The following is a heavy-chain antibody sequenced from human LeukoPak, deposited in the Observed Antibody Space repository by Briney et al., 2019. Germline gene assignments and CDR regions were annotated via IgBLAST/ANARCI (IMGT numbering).Heavy chain of an antibody. CDR2: ISAYNGNT. CDR1: GYTFTSYG. Sequence: ASVKVSCKASGYTFTSYGISWVRQAPGQGLEWMGWISAYNGNTNYAQKLQGRVTMTTDTSTSTAYMELRSLRSDDTAVYYCAREFTPITTYYGMDVWGQGTTVTVSS. CDR3: AREFTPITTYYGMDV. J-gene: IGHJ6*02. V-gene: IGHV1-18*01. D-gene: IGHD3-22*01.